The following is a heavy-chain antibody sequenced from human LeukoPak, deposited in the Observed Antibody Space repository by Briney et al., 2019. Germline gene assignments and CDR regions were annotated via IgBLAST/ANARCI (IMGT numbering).Heavy chain of an antibody. Sequence: ASVTVSCKASGYTFTSYGISWVRQAPGQGLEWMGWISAYNGNTNYAQKLQGRVTMTTDTSTSTAYMELRSLRSDDTAVYYCAREGASSSWYYFDYWGQGTLVTVSS. J-gene: IGHJ4*02. CDR1: GYTFTSYG. D-gene: IGHD6-13*01. CDR2: ISAYNGNT. V-gene: IGHV1-18*01. CDR3: AREGASSSWYYFDY.